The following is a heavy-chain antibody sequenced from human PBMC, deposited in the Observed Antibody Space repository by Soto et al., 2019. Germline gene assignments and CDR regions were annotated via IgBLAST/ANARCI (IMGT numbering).Heavy chain of an antibody. CDR1: GGTFSSHS. CDR3: AREVGYGDFSAALLD. D-gene: IGHD4-17*01. J-gene: IGHJ4*02. Sequence: VQLMQSGAEVKQPGSSVKVSCEASGGTFSSHSINWVRQAPGQGLEWMGGIVTLFGTANYAQIFQGRVTITADQSTSTVYMDLSSLRSDDTAVYYCAREVGYGDFSAALLDWGQGTLVTVSS. V-gene: IGHV1-69*01. CDR2: IVTLFGTA.